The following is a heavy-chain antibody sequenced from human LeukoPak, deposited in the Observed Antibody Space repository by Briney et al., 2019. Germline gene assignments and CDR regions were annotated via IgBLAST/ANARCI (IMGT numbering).Heavy chain of an antibody. CDR1: GFTFSSYW. Sequence: GGSLRLSCAASGFTFSSYWMHWVRQAPGKGLVWVSRINSDASSTSYADSVKGRFTISRDNSKNTLYLQMNSLRAEDTAVYYCVVAGSSGSDAFDIWGQGTMVTVSS. J-gene: IGHJ3*02. CDR3: VVAGSSGSDAFDI. CDR2: INSDASST. V-gene: IGHV3-74*01. D-gene: IGHD3-22*01.